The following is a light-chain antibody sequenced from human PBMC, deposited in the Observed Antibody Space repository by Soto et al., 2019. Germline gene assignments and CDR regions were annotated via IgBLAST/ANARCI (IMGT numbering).Light chain of an antibody. CDR3: AAVDDSLSGHYV. J-gene: IGLJ1*01. CDR1: TSNIGTNY. Sequence: QSVLTQPPSASGAPGQRVTISCSGSTSNIGTNYVYWYHQLPGTAPKLLISRNNQRRSGVPDRFSGSTSGTSASLAISGLLSEDEGDYYCAAVDDSLSGHYVFGTGTKLTVL. CDR2: RNN. V-gene: IGLV1-47*01.